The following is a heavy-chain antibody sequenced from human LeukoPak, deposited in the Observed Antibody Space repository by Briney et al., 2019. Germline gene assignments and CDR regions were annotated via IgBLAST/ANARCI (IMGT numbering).Heavy chain of an antibody. CDR1: GGSISSGGSIGRFY. CDR3: ARDRITGATRDFYYYYMDV. D-gene: IGHD7-27*01. CDR2: IDAAGRT. J-gene: IGHJ6*03. V-gene: IGHV4-61*02. Sequence: SQTLSLTCTVSGGSISSGGSIGRFYWTWIRQPAGKGLEWFGRIDAAGRTNYNPSLRGPVTISVDTSKNQFSLRLSSVTAADAAVYYCARDRITGATRDFYYYYMDVWGKGTTVTVSS.